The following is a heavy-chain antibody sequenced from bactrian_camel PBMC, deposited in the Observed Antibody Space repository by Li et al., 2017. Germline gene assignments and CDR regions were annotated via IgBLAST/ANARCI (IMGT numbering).Heavy chain of an antibody. Sequence: HVQLVESGGGSVQAGGSLRLSCVVSGYTYRVNYMAWFRQAPGKEREGVAAIDSDRSTTYADSVKGRFTISQDNAKNTLFLQTNSLKPEDTAMYYCAADPSYADYDPNYWGQGTQVTVS. J-gene: IGHJ4*01. CDR1: GYTYRVNY. D-gene: IGHD4*01. CDR3: AADPSYADYDPNY. V-gene: IGHV3S53*01. CDR2: IDSDRST.